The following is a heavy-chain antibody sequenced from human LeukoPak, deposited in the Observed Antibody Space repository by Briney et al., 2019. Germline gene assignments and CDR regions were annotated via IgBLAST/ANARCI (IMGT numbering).Heavy chain of an antibody. Sequence: SETLSLTCTVSGGSISSYYWSWIRQPPGKGLEWIGYIYYSGSTNYNPSLKSRVTISVDTSKNQFSLKLSSVTAADTAVYYCERQRVAVAGFDYWGQGNLVTVSS. CDR2: IYYSGST. V-gene: IGHV4-59*08. D-gene: IGHD6-19*01. J-gene: IGHJ4*02. CDR3: ERQRVAVAGFDY. CDR1: GGSISSYY.